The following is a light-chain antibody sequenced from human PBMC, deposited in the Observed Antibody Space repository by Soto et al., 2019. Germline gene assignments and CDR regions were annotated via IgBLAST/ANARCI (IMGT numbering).Light chain of an antibody. CDR3: QQYGSSRWT. CDR1: QSVSNTY. CDR2: AAS. J-gene: IGKJ1*01. V-gene: IGKV3-20*01. Sequence: EIVLTQSPDTLSLFPGERATLACRASQSVSNTYLAWYQQKPGQAPSPLISAASTRAPGTPDRFRGSGSGTYFTLTISRLEPEDFAIYNCQQYGSSRWTFGQGNKVEIK.